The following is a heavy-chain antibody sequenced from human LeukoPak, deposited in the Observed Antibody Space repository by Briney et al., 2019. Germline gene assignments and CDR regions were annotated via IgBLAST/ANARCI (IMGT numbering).Heavy chain of an antibody. Sequence: SVTLSLTCAVYGGSFSGYYWSWIRHPPGKGLEWIGEINHSGSTNYNPSLKSRVTISVDTSKNQFSLKLSSVTAADTAVYYCARGSRYGITMVRGVIRDQNWFDPWGQGTLVTVSS. CDR1: GGSFSGYY. J-gene: IGHJ5*02. V-gene: IGHV4-34*01. CDR3: ARGSRYGITMVRGVIRDQNWFDP. CDR2: INHSGST. D-gene: IGHD3-10*01.